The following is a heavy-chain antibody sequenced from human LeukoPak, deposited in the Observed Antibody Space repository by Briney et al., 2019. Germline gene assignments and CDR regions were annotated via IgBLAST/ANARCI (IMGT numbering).Heavy chain of an antibody. V-gene: IGHV4-38-2*02. CDR2: IYHSGST. J-gene: IGHJ5*02. Sequence: SETLSLTCTVSGYSISSGYYWGWIRQPPGKGLEWIGSIYHSGSTYYNPSLKSRVTISVDTSKNQFSLKLSSVTAADTAVYYCARILHIGGPPNWFDTWGQGTLVTVSS. D-gene: IGHD5-12*01. CDR1: GYSISSGYY. CDR3: ARILHIGGPPNWFDT.